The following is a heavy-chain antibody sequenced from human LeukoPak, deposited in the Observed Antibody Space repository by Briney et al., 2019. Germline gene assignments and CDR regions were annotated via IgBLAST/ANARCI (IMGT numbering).Heavy chain of an antibody. CDR2: INHSGST. CDR3: ARHPEGRDPNRYNWFDP. J-gene: IGHJ5*02. Sequence: SETLSLTCAVYGGSFSGYYWSWIRQPPGKGLEWIGEINHSGSTNYNPSLKSRVTISVDTSKNQFSLKLSSVTAADTAVYYCARHPEGRDPNRYNWFDPWGQGTLVTVSS. D-gene: IGHD1-14*01. V-gene: IGHV4-34*01. CDR1: GGSFSGYY.